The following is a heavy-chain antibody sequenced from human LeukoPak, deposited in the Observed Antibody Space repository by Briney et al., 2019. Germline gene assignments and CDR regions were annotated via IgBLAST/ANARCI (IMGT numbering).Heavy chain of an antibody. Sequence: GGSLRLSCAASGFTFSSYSMSWVRQAPGKGLEWVANIKQDGSEKYYVDSVKGRFTISGDNAKNSLYLQMNSLRAEDTAVYYCASSGAVWSGYYKASYWGQGTLVTVSS. CDR3: ASSGAVWSGYYKASY. D-gene: IGHD3-3*01. V-gene: IGHV3-7*01. CDR2: IKQDGSEK. J-gene: IGHJ4*02. CDR1: GFTFSSYS.